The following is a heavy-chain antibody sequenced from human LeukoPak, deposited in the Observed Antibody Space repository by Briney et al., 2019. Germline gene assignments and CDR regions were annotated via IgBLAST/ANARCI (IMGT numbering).Heavy chain of an antibody. CDR2: IYYSGST. CDR1: GGSISSSSYY. D-gene: IGHD1-26*01. CDR3: ARDRLGAAGHWRIDV. V-gene: IGHV4-39*07. Sequence: SETLSLTCTVSGGSISSSSYYWGWIRQPPGEGLEWIGTIYYSGSTHYNPSLNSRVTISLDTSKNQFSLKVSSMTAADTAVYYCARDRLGAAGHWRIDVWGRGTLVTVSS. J-gene: IGHJ2*01.